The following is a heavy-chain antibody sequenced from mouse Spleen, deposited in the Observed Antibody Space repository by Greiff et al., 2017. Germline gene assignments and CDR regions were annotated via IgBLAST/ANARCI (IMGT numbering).Heavy chain of an antibody. J-gene: IGHJ2*01. D-gene: IGHD1-1*01. CDR2: IDPEDGDT. CDR3: TTWGVVATDFDY. CDR1: GFNIKDYY. Sequence: EVQLQQSGAELVRPGASVKLSCTASGFNIKDYYMHWVKQRPEQGLEWIGRIDPEDGDTEYAPKFQGKATMTADTSSNTAYLQLSSLTSEDTAVYYCTTWGVVATDFDYWGQGTTLTVSS. V-gene: IGHV14-1*01.